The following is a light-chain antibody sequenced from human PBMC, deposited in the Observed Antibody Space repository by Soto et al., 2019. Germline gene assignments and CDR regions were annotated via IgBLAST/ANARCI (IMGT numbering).Light chain of an antibody. CDR1: QSVSSSN. CDR3: QQYNNWPPKT. Sequence: EIVLTQSPGTLSLSPGERATLSCRASQSVSSSNLAWYQQKPGQAPRLLIYGASTRATGIPARFSGSGSGTEFTLTISSLQSEDFAVYYCQQYNNWPPKTFGQGTKVDI. CDR2: GAS. V-gene: IGKV3-15*01. J-gene: IGKJ1*01.